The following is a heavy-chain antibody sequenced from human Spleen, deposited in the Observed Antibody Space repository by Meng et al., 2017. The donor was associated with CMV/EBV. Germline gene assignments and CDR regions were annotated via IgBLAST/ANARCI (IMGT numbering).Heavy chain of an antibody. J-gene: IGHJ3*01. V-gene: IGHV3-7*01. CDR3: VKARGDGYTDSFDV. CDR1: GFTFDYFW. Sequence: GGSLRLSCAASGFTFDYFWMTWVRQAPGKGLEWVANIKGDGSEKYYVDSVKGRFVLSRDNTKNSVNLQMNYLRDEDTAVYHCVKARGDGYTDSFDVWGQGTMVTVSS. D-gene: IGHD5-24*01. CDR2: IKGDGSEK.